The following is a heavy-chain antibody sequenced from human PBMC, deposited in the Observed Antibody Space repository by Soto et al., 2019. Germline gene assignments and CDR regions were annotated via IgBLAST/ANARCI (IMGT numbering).Heavy chain of an antibody. CDR2: IYYSGST. Sequence: SETLSLTCTVSGGSISSYYWSWIRQPPGKGLEWIGYIYYSGSTNYNPSLKSRVTISVDTSKNQFSLKLSSVTAADTAMYYCGGGGVRGVITRTRDYYGMDVWGQGTTVTVSS. D-gene: IGHD3-10*01. J-gene: IGHJ6*02. V-gene: IGHV4-59*01. CDR1: GGSISSYY. CDR3: GGGGVRGVITRTRDYYGMDV.